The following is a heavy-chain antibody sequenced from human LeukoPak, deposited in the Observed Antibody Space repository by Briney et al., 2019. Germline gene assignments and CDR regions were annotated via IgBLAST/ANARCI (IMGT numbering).Heavy chain of an antibody. V-gene: IGHV1-18*01. Sequence: ASVKVSCKASGYTFTSYGISWVRQAPGQGLEWMGWISAYNGNTNYAQKLQGRVTMTTDTSTSTAYMELSSLRSEDTAVYYCARDLMTTVTNFYYYMDVWGKGTTVTVSS. CDR1: GYTFTSYG. CDR3: ARDLMTTVTNFYYYMDV. CDR2: ISAYNGNT. J-gene: IGHJ6*03. D-gene: IGHD4-17*01.